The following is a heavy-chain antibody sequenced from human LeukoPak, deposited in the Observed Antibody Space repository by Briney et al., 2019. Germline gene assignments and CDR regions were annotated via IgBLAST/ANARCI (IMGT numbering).Heavy chain of an antibody. CDR1: GYTFTSYY. D-gene: IGHD4-23*01. Sequence: ASVKVSCKASGYTFTSYYMHWVRQAPGQGLEWMGIINPSGGSTSYAQKFQGRVTMTRDTSTSTVYMELSSLRFEDTAVYYCARVATVANWYFDLWGRGTLVTVSS. V-gene: IGHV1-46*01. CDR3: ARVATVANWYFDL. CDR2: INPSGGST. J-gene: IGHJ2*01.